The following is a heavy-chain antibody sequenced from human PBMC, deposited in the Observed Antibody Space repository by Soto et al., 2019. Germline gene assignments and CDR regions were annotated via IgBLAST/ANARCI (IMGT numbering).Heavy chain of an antibody. Sequence: SQTLSLTCAISGDSVSSNSAAWNWIRQSPSRGLEWLGRTYYRSKWYNDYAVSVKSRITINPDTSKNQFSLQLNSVTPEDTAVYYWERDRRSSSFSREKGYYYGMDFWAQGTRSPSP. J-gene: IGHJ6*02. D-gene: IGHD6-19*01. CDR2: TYYRSKWYN. CDR1: GDSVSSNSAA. CDR3: ERDRRSSSFSREKGYYYGMDF. V-gene: IGHV6-1*01.